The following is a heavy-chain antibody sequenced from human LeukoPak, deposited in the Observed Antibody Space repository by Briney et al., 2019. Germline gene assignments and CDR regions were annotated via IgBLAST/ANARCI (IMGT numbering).Heavy chain of an antibody. CDR1: GGSISSYY. D-gene: IGHD3-9*01. CDR3: ARHVWLQPFDY. Sequence: PSETLSLTCTVSGGSISSYYWSWIRQPPGKGLEWIGYIYYSGSTNYSPSLKSRVTISVDTSKNQFSLKLSSVTAADTAVYYCARHVWLQPFDYWGQGTLVTVSS. J-gene: IGHJ4*02. CDR2: IYYSGST. V-gene: IGHV4-59*08.